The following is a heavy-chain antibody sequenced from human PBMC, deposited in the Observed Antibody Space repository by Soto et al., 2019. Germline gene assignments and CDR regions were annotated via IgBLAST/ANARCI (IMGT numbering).Heavy chain of an antibody. D-gene: IGHD3-22*01. Sequence: GGSLILSCAASGFTISSYSMSWVRKATGKGLEWVSAISGSGGSTYYADSVKGRFTISRDNSKNTLYLQMNSLRAEDTAVYYCAKDYIDLNFYYYDSSGYYDYWGQGTLVTVSS. CDR2: ISGSGGST. J-gene: IGHJ4*02. CDR3: AKDYIDLNFYYYDSSGYYDY. CDR1: GFTISSYS. V-gene: IGHV3-23*01.